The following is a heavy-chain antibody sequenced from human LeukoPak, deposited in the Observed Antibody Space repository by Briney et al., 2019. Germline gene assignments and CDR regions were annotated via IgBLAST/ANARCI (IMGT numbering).Heavy chain of an antibody. CDR3: ARDLTVTSTCWFDR. CDR1: GFTFDDYG. J-gene: IGHJ5*02. V-gene: IGHV3-21*01. D-gene: IGHD4-11*01. Sequence: GGSLRLSCAASGFTFDDYGMSWVRQAPGKGLEWVSSITGRSTYIYYADSVKGRFTISRDNAKNSLYLQMNSLRAEDTAVYYCARDLTVTSTCWFDRWGQGTLVTVSS. CDR2: ITGRSTYI.